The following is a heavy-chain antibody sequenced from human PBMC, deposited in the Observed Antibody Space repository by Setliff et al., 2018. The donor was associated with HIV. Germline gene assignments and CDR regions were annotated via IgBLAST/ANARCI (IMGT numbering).Heavy chain of an antibody. CDR1: GGSISNYY. D-gene: IGHD6-19*01. Sequence: ASETLSLTCTVSGGSISNYYWSWIRQPPGKGLEWIGYIYYSGSTNYNPSLKSRVTISVDTSKNQFSLKLSSVTAADTAVYYCVRDLDYSRGRSDAFDIWGQGTMVTVSS. CDR3: VRDLDYSRGRSDAFDI. CDR2: IYYSGST. J-gene: IGHJ3*02. V-gene: IGHV4-4*08.